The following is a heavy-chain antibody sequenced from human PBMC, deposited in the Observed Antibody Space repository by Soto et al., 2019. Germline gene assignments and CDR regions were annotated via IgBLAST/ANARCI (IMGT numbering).Heavy chain of an antibody. V-gene: IGHV3-21*01. CDR2: ISSSSSYI. CDR1: GFTFSSYS. Sequence: PGXSLRLSCAASGFTFSSYSINWVRQAPGKGLEWVSSISSSSSYIYYADSVKGRFTISRDNAKNSLYLKMNSLRAEDTAVYYCARISGSGYWGQGTLVTVSS. J-gene: IGHJ4*02. D-gene: IGHD3-22*01. CDR3: ARISGSGY.